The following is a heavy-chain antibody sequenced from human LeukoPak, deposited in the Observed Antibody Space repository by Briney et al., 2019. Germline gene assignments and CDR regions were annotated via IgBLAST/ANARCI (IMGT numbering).Heavy chain of an antibody. CDR1: GYSISSGYY. V-gene: IGHV4-38-2*01. Sequence: SETLSLTCAVSGYSISSGYYWGWIRQPPGRGLEWIGIIYHSGSTYYNPSLKGRVTVSVDTSKNQFSLKLSSVTAADTAVYYCARGGSDYYNYYYYYMDVWGKGTTVTVSS. CDR3: ARGGSDYYNYYYYYMDV. D-gene: IGHD3-3*01. J-gene: IGHJ6*03. CDR2: IYHSGST.